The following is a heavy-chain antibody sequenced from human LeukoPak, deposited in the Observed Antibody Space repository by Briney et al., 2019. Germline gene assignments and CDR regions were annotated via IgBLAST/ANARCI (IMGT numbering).Heavy chain of an antibody. J-gene: IGHJ4*02. D-gene: IGHD1-26*01. CDR1: GVSVTNYY. CDR3: ARDYLVGAPLDS. CDR2: MYIGGST. V-gene: IGHV4-4*07. Sequence: KPSETLSLTCTVSGVSVTNYYWAWIRQPAGKGLEWIGRMYIGGSTNYNPSLKSRVTISIDKTKNQFSLKLRSVTAADTAVYYCARDYLVGAPLDSWGQGTLVTVSP.